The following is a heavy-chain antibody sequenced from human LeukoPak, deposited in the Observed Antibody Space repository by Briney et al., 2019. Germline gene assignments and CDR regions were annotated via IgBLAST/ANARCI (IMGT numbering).Heavy chain of an antibody. CDR2: ISGSGGST. CDR1: GFTFSNAW. V-gene: IGHV3-23*01. Sequence: GGSLRLSCAASGFTFSNAWMSWVRQAPGKGLEWVSAISGSGGSTHYADSVKGRFTISRDNSKNTLYLQMNSLRAEDTAVYYCAKDPAIVVVVAATIFDYWGQGTLVTVSS. CDR3: AKDPAIVVVVAATIFDY. J-gene: IGHJ4*02. D-gene: IGHD2-15*01.